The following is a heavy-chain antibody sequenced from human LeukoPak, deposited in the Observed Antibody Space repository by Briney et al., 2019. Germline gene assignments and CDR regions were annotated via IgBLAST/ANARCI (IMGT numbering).Heavy chain of an antibody. Sequence: PGGSLRLSCTVSGFTVSSNSWSWVRQAPGKGLEWVSYISSSGSTIYYADSVKGRFTISRDNAKNSLYLQMNSLRAEDTAVYYCARARGPTLLAFGELFYYYYYYMDVWGKGTTVTISS. CDR3: ARARGPTLLAFGELFYYYYYYMDV. D-gene: IGHD3-10*01. V-gene: IGHV3-48*04. CDR1: GFTVSSNS. CDR2: ISSSGSTI. J-gene: IGHJ6*03.